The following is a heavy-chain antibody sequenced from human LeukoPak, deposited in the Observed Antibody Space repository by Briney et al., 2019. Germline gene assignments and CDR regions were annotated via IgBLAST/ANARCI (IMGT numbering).Heavy chain of an antibody. Sequence: GASVKVSCKASGGTFSSYAISWVRQAPGQGLEWMGGIIPIFGTANYAQKFQGRVTITADESTSTAYMELSSLRSEDTAVYYCARGLRAFENDAFDIWGQGTMVTVSS. CDR3: ARGLRAFENDAFDI. CDR2: IIPIFGTA. J-gene: IGHJ3*02. V-gene: IGHV1-69*13. D-gene: IGHD2/OR15-2a*01. CDR1: GGTFSSYA.